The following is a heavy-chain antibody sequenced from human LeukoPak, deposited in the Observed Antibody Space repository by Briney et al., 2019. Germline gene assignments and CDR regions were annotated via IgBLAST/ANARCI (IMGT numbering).Heavy chain of an antibody. CDR3: AREMATIGGLDY. J-gene: IGHJ4*02. CDR1: GGSVGSGSYC. CDR2: IYYSGST. V-gene: IGHV4-61*01. Sequence: SATLSLARTLSGGSVGSGSYCCGCLRQPPGNGLDRSGYIYYSGSTNYNPSLKSRVTISVDTSKNQFSRKLSSVTAADTAVYYCAREMATIGGLDYWGQGTLVTVSS. D-gene: IGHD5-24*01.